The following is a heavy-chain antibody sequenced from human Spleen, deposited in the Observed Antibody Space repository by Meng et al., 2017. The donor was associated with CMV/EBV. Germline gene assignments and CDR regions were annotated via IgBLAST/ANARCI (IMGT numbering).Heavy chain of an antibody. D-gene: IGHD3-10*01. J-gene: IGHJ5*02. CDR2: ISSASSFT. CDR3: ARVEGIDP. Sequence: GESLKISCAASGFPFSSFEMHWFRQAPGKGLEWVSYISSASSFTFYADSVKGRFTVSRDNAKNFLYLQMDSRTVEDTAVYYCARVEGIDPWGQGTLVTVSS. CDR1: GFPFSSFE. V-gene: IGHV3-48*03.